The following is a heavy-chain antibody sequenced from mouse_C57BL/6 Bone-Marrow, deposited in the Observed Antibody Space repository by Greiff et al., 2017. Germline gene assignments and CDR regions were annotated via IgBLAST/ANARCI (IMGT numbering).Heavy chain of an antibody. CDR2: ISYDGSN. D-gene: IGHD1-1*01. V-gene: IGHV3-6*01. Sequence: VQLQESGPGLVKPSQSLSLTCSVTGYSITSGYYWNWIRQFPGNKLEWMGYISYDGSNNYNPSLKNRISITRDTSKNQFFLKLNSVTTEDTATYYCSLYYYGSSYWYFDVWGTGTTVTVSS. CDR1: GYSITSGYY. CDR3: SLYYYGSSYWYFDV. J-gene: IGHJ1*03.